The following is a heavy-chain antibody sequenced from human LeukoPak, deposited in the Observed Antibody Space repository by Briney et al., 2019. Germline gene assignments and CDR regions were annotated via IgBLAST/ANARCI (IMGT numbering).Heavy chain of an antibody. CDR2: INYSGVT. CDR3: ARAGQQLALFDY. D-gene: IGHD6-13*01. J-gene: IGHJ4*02. V-gene: IGHV4-59*12. Sequence: SETLSLTCTVSGGSISHYYWSWLRQPPGTGLEWIGYINYSGVTNYHPSLKSRVTMSVDTSKNQFSLKLGSVTAADTAVYYCARAGQQLALFDYWGQGTLVTVSS. CDR1: GGSISHYY.